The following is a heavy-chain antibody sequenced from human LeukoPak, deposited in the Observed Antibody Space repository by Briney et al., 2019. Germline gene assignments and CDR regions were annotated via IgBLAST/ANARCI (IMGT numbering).Heavy chain of an antibody. CDR1: GYTFTSYY. J-gene: IGHJ4*02. CDR3: ARSLTSRDGYNPVDS. Sequence: ASVKVSCKASGYTFTSYYMHWVRQAPGQGLEWMGIINPSGGSTSHAQKFQGRVTMTRDTSTSTVYMELSSLRSEDTAVYYCARSLTSRDGYNPVDSWGQGTLVTVSS. D-gene: IGHD5-24*01. V-gene: IGHV1-46*01. CDR2: INPSGGST.